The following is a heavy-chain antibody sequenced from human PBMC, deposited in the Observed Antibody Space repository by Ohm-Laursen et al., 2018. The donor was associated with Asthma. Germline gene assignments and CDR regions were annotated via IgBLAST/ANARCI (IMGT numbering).Heavy chain of an antibody. CDR1: GFTFSSYA. V-gene: IGHV3-30-3*01. D-gene: IGHD3-22*01. CDR2: ISYDGSNK. J-gene: IGHJ4*02. Sequence: SLRLSCSASGFTFSSYAMHWVRQAPGKGLEWVAVISYDGSNKYYADSVKGRFTISRDNSKNTLYLQMNSLRAEDTAVYYCARDAYYYDSSGLGDYWGQGTLVTVSS. CDR3: ARDAYYYDSSGLGDY.